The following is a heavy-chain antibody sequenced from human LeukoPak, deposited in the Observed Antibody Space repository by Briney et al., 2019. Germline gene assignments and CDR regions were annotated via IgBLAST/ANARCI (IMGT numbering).Heavy chain of an antibody. CDR1: GFTLSTYC. J-gene: IGHJ4*02. CDR2: IKHDGSEK. Sequence: GGSLRLSCVVSGFTLSTYCMTWVRHAPGKGLEWVANIKHDGSEKHYVNSVKGRFTISRDNAKNLVYLQMNSLRGEDTAMYYCAGSTVTTNYWGQGTLVNVSS. V-gene: IGHV3-7*01. CDR3: AGSTVTTNY. D-gene: IGHD4-17*01.